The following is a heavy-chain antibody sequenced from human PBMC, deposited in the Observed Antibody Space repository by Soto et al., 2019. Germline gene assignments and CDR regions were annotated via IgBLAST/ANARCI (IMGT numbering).Heavy chain of an antibody. V-gene: IGHV1-2*02. J-gene: IGHJ4*02. CDR2: ISPKSGGT. Sequence: QVQLVPSGAEVKKPGASVKVSCEGSGYTFIDYYMHWVRQAPGQGFAWMGRISPKSGGTHYAQKFQGRVTMTWDTSRNTAYMELSSLMSEDTAVYYCARPPGYISDWYYFDLWGQGTLGTVSS. CDR3: ARPPGYISDWYYFDL. CDR1: GYTFIDYY. D-gene: IGHD6-19*01.